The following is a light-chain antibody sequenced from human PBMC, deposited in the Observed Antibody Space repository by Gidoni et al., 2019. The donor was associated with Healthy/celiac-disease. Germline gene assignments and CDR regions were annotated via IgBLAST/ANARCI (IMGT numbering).Light chain of an antibody. CDR1: QIISSY. V-gene: IGKV1-39*01. J-gene: IGKJ2*01. CDR3: RQRYSTPLYT. CDR2: AAS. Sequence: DIQLTQSPSSLSASVGDRVTITCRASQIISSYLTWYQQKPGKAPKLLIYAASSMQSGVPSRFSGSGSGTDFTLTISSLQPEEFATYYCRQRYSTPLYTFGQGTKLEIK.